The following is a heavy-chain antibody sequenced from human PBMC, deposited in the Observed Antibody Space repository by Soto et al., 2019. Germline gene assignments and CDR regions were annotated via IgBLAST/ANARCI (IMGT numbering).Heavy chain of an antibody. CDR3: AKDYGGNYAMDC. J-gene: IGHJ4*02. CDR1: GFTFSSYA. D-gene: IGHD4-17*01. Sequence: EVQLLESGGGLVQPGGSLRLSCAASGFTFSSYAMSWVRQAPGKGLEWVSAISGSGGSTYYADSVKGRFTISRDNSKNALYLQMNSLRAEDTAVYYCAKDYGGNYAMDCWGQGTLVTVSS. V-gene: IGHV3-23*01. CDR2: ISGSGGST.